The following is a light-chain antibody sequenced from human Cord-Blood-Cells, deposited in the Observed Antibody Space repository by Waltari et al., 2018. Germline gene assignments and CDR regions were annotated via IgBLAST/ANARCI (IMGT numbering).Light chain of an antibody. CDR2: DVS. CDR1: SSHVGGYNY. CDR3: SSYTSSSTYV. V-gene: IGLV2-14*01. Sequence: QSALTQPAPVSGSPGQSITISCTGTSSHVGGYNYVSWYPQHPGKAPKLMIYDVSKRPSGVSNRFSGSKSGNTASLTISGLQAEDEADYYCSSYTSSSTYVFGTGTKVTVL. J-gene: IGLJ1*01.